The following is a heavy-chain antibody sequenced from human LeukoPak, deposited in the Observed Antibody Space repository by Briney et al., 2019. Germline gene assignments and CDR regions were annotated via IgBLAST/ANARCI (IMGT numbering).Heavy chain of an antibody. CDR1: GGSFSGYY. CDR2: INHSGST. V-gene: IGHV4-34*01. J-gene: IGHJ4*02. CDR3: ARGLGSSTDLAFDY. D-gene: IGHD6-6*01. Sequence: SETLSLTCAVYGGSFSGYYWSWIRQPPGKGLEWIGEINHSGSTNYNPSLKSRVTISVDTSKNQFSLKLSSVTAADTAVYYCARGLGSSTDLAFDYWGQGTLVTVSS.